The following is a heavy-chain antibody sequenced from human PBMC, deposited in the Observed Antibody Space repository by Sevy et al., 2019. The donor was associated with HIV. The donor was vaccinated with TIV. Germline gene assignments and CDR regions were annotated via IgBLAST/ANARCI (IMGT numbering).Heavy chain of an antibody. CDR1: GGSISTYY. CDR3: ARAPPVRSGDDSLNWFDP. V-gene: IGHV4-59*01. D-gene: IGHD5-12*01. Sequence: SETLSLTCTVSGGSISTYYWSWIRQPPGKGLEYIGYIYYTGSTNYNPSLKSRVTISLDTPKNQFSLKLRSVTAVDTAVYYCARAPPVRSGDDSLNWFDPWGQGTLVTVSS. CDR2: IYYTGST. J-gene: IGHJ5*02.